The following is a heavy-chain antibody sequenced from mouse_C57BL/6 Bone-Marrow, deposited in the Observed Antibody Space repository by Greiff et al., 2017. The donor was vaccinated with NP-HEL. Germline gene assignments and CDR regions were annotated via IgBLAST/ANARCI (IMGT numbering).Heavy chain of an antibody. J-gene: IGHJ1*03. CDR3: ARYGVYFDV. CDR1: GFTFSSYA. CDR2: ISDGGSYT. Sequence: EVKLMESGGGLVKPGGSLKLSCAASGFTFSSYAMSWVRQTPEKRLEWVATISDGGSYTYYPDNVKGGITISIDNAKNNLYLQMSHLKSEDTAMYYCARYGVYFDVWGTGTTVTVSS. V-gene: IGHV5-4*03. D-gene: IGHD1-1*01.